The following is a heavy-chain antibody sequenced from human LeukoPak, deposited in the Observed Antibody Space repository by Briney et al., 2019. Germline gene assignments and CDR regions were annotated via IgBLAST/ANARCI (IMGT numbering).Heavy chain of an antibody. D-gene: IGHD5-18*01. J-gene: IGHJ4*02. CDR1: GGSISSYN. V-gene: IGHV4-59*08. CDR3: ASLVDTAMSY. Sequence: SETLSLTCIVSGGSISSYNWSWIRQPPGKGLEWIGYIYYSGSTNYNPSLKSRVTISVDTSKNQFSLKLSSVTAADTAVYYCASLVDTAMSYWGQGTLVTVSS. CDR2: IYYSGST.